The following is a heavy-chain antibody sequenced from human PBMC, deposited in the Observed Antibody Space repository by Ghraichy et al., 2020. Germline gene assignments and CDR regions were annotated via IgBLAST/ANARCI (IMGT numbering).Heavy chain of an antibody. CDR1: GGPITSNSYF. V-gene: IGHV4-39*01. Sequence: SETLSLTCSVSGGPITSNSYFWGWIRQPPGKGLEWIGSLYYSGNTYYNPSLKSRVTIFIDTSKIQFSLKLSSVTAADTAVYYCAAPYYSDSSGYYYKAVFDIWGQGTMLTVSS. D-gene: IGHD3-22*01. J-gene: IGHJ3*02. CDR2: LYYSGNT. CDR3: AAPYYSDSSGYYYKAVFDI.